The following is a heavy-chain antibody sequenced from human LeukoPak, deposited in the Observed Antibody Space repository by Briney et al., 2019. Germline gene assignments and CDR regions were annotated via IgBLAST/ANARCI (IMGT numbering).Heavy chain of an antibody. V-gene: IGHV3-48*01. CDR2: ISSSSSTI. D-gene: IGHD2-8*02. J-gene: IGHJ4*02. CDR1: GFTFSSYS. CDR3: ARAGPGFDY. Sequence: PGGSLRLSCAASGFTFSSYSMTWVRQAPGKGLEWVSYISSSSSTIYYADSVKVRFTISRDNAKNSLYLQMNSLRAEDTAVYYCARAGPGFDYWGQGTLVTVSS.